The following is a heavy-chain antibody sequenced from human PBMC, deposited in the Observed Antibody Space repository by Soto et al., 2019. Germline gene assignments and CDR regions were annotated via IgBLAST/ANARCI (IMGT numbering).Heavy chain of an antibody. CDR2: IYHGGTT. CDR1: GASISSSDW. CDR3: ARDFKAPNDAWAFDY. D-gene: IGHD3-16*01. V-gene: IGHV4-4*02. Sequence: QVQLQESGPGLVMPSGTLSLTCAVSGASISSSDWWNWVRQPPGKGLEWIGEIYHGGTTIYNPSLNSRVSISIDESKNHFSPKLTSVTAADTAVYYCARDFKAPNDAWAFDYWGQGILVTVSS. J-gene: IGHJ4*02.